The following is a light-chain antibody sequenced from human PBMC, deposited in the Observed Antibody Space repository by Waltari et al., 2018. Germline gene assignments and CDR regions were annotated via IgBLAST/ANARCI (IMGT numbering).Light chain of an antibody. CDR1: QCIRKY. Sequence: CRASQCIRKYLVWDQQRPGQAPRLLIYAASTRATGIPDRFIGGGAGTDFSLTISRLEPEDFAVYYCQNHERLPATFGQGTKVEIK. CDR3: QNHERLPAT. V-gene: IGKV3-20*01. J-gene: IGKJ1*01. CDR2: AAS.